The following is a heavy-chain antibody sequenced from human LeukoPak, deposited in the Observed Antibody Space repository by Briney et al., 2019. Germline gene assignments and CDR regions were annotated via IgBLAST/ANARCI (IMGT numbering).Heavy chain of an antibody. CDR1: GGSFSGYY. Sequence: PSETLSLTCAVYGGSFSGYYWSWIRQPPGKGLEWIGEINHSGSTNYNPSLKSRVTISVDTSKNQFSLKLSPVTAADTAVYYCARVPRGYCSSTSCRGDYWGQGTLVTVSS. J-gene: IGHJ4*02. D-gene: IGHD2-2*01. CDR3: ARVPRGYCSSTSCRGDY. CDR2: INHSGST. V-gene: IGHV4-34*01.